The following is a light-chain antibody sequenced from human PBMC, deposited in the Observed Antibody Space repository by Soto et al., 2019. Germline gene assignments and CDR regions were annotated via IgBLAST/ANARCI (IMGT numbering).Light chain of an antibody. J-gene: IGKJ3*01. CDR2: WAS. CDR3: QQYYSTPRT. V-gene: IGKV4-1*01. Sequence: DIVMTQSPDSLAVSLGERATNNCKSSQSVLYSSNNKNYLAWYQQKPGQPPKLLIYWASTRESGVPDRFSGSGSGTDFTLTSSSLQAEDVAVYYCQQYYSTPRTFGPGTKVDIK. CDR1: QSVLYSSNNKNY.